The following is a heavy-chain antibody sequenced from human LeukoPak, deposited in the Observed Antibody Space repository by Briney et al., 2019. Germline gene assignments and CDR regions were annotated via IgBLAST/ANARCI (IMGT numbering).Heavy chain of an antibody. CDR1: GYTLTELS. CDR3: ATRPDYYDSSGYYC. D-gene: IGHD3-22*01. V-gene: IGHV1-24*01. Sequence: ASVKVSCKVSGYTLTELSMHWVRQAPGKGREWMGGFDPEDGETIYAQKFQGRVTMTEDTSTDTAYMELSSLRSEDTAVYYCATRPDYYDSSGYYCWGQGTLVTVSS. CDR2: FDPEDGET. J-gene: IGHJ4*02.